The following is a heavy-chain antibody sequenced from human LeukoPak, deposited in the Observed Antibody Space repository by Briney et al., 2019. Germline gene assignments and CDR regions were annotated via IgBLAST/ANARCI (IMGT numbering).Heavy chain of an antibody. Sequence: ASVKVSCKVSGYTLNELSMHWVRQAPGKGLEWMGGFDPEDGETIYAQKFQGKVTMTEDTSTDTAYMELSSLRSEDTAVYYCATGDTLTDLFAASPRSYFDYWGQGTLVTVSS. D-gene: IGHD3-9*01. J-gene: IGHJ4*02. CDR2: FDPEDGET. CDR3: ATGDTLTDLFAASPRSYFDY. V-gene: IGHV1-24*01. CDR1: GYTLNELS.